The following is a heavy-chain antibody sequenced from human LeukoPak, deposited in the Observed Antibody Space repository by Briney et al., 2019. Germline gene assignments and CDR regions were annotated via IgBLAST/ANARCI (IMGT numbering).Heavy chain of an antibody. CDR2: IWYDASNK. CDR3: VRGVGVSRFNYFDP. Sequence: PGRSLTLSCAASGFTFCSFGMHWVRQAPGKGLEWVAVIWYDASNKYYADSVKGRFTISRDNSKNTLYLQMNSLRDDDTAVYYCVRGVGVSRFNYFDPWGQGTLVTVSS. CDR1: GFTFCSFG. J-gene: IGHJ5*02. V-gene: IGHV3-33*01. D-gene: IGHD1-26*01.